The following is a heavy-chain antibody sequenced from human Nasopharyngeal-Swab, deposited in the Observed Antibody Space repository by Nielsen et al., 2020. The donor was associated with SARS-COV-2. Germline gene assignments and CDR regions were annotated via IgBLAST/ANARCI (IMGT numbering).Heavy chain of an antibody. CDR1: GVSISSYY. CDR2: IYCSGST. J-gene: IGHJ4*02. V-gene: IGHV4-59*01. Sequence: SVTLSLTCTVSGVSISSYYWSWIRQPPGKGLEWIGYIYCSGSTNYNPSLKSRVTISVDTSKNQFSLKLSSVTAADTAVYYCARVQQWLALFDYWGQGTLVTVSS. D-gene: IGHD6-19*01. CDR3: ARVQQWLALFDY.